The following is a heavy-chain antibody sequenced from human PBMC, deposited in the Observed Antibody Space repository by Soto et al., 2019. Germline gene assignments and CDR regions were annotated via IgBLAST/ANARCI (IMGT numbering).Heavy chain of an antibody. D-gene: IGHD2-15*01. CDR1: DGSISSYY. CDR2: IESSGST. V-gene: IGHV4-4*07. CDR3: ARDGEGYCSGGSCSAENWFDP. Sequence: QVQLQESGPGLVKTSETLSLTCSVSDGSISSYYWSWIRQPAGKRLEWIGRIESSGSTTYNPSLKSRVTMSVDTSKNQFSLNLSSVTAADTAVYYCARDGEGYCSGGSCSAENWFDPWGQGILVTVSS. J-gene: IGHJ5*02.